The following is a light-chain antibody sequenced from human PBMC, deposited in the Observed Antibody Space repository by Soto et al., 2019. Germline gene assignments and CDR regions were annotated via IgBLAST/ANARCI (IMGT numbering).Light chain of an antibody. J-gene: IGKJ5*01. CDR2: AAS. CDR3: QQVNVYPIT. CDR1: LPISNY. Sequence: DIQMTQSPSSLSASVGVRVTITCRASLPISNYLAWYQQKPGKIPNLLIYAASTLQSGVPSRFSGSGSGTEFTLTISSLQPEDFATYHCQQVNVYPITFGQGTRLEIK. V-gene: IGKV1-9*01.